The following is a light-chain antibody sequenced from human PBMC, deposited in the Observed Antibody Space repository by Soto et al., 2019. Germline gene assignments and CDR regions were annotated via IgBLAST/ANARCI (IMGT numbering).Light chain of an antibody. CDR2: EAS. J-gene: IGLJ1*01. CDR1: STDFVSYNR. CDR3: SLYTSENTYV. Sequence: SVLTQPPSVSGSPGQSVTMSCTGTSTDFVSYNRVSWYQQPPDTAPKLMIYEASNRPSGVPDRFSGSKSGNTASLTISGLQAADEADYYCSLYTSENTYVFGTGTKVTVL. V-gene: IGLV2-18*01.